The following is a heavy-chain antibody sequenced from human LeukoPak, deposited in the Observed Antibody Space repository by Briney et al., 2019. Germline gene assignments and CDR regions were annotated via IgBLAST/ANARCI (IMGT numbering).Heavy chain of an antibody. V-gene: IGHV3-33*01. CDR1: GFTFSSYG. CDR3: ARDRDSGWYYY. Sequence: GGSLRLSCAASGFTFSSYGMHWVRQAPGKGLEWVAVIWYDGSNKHYADSVKGRFTISRDNSKNTLYLQMNSLRAEDTAVYYCARDRDSGWYYYWGQGTLVTVSS. J-gene: IGHJ4*02. D-gene: IGHD6-19*01. CDR2: IWYDGSNK.